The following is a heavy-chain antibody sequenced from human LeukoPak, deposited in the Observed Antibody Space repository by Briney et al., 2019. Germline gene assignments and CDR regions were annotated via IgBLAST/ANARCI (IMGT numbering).Heavy chain of an antibody. Sequence: GASVKVSCKASGYTFTGYYMHWVRQAPGQGLEWMGWINPNSGGTNYAQKFQGRVTMTRDTSISTAYMELSRLRSDDTAVYYCARAHRNTMVRGETGERWFDPWGQGTLVTVSS. CDR3: ARAHRNTMVRGETGERWFDP. J-gene: IGHJ5*02. D-gene: IGHD3-10*01. CDR1: GYTFTGYY. V-gene: IGHV1-2*02. CDR2: INPNSGGT.